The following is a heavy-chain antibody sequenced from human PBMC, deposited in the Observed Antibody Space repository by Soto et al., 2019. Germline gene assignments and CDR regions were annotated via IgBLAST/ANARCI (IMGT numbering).Heavy chain of an antibody. V-gene: IGHV3-21*01. Sequence: PGGSLRLSVPPSGFTSSTYTMNWVRQAPGKGLEWVSSFSSSSSYIYYADSVKGRFTISRDNAKNSLYLQMNSLRAEDTAVYYCAFAGSGSYSNVPDAFDIWGQGTMVTVSS. CDR2: FSSSSSYI. CDR3: AFAGSGSYSNVPDAFDI. CDR1: GFTSSTYT. J-gene: IGHJ3*02. D-gene: IGHD3-10*01.